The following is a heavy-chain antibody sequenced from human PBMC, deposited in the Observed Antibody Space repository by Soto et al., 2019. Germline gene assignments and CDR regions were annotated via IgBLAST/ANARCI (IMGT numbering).Heavy chain of an antibody. CDR1: GGTFSSYT. V-gene: IGHV1-69*02. J-gene: IGHJ4*02. D-gene: IGHD2-15*01. CDR3: ARVDCSGGSCFWNY. CDR2: IIPILGIA. Sequence: GASVKVSCKASGGTFSSYTISWVRQAPGQGLEWMGRIIPILGIANYAQKFQGRVTITADKSTSTAYMELSSLRSEDTAVYYCARVDCSGGSCFWNYWGQGTLVTVSS.